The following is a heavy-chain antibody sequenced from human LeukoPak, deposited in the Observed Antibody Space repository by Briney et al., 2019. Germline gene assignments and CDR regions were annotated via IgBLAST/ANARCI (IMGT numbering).Heavy chain of an antibody. CDR3: AKPIWIQLLRVTNYFDY. Sequence: PGGSLRLSCAASGFTFTNAWMSWVRQAPGKGLEWVGRIKSKIHGGTIDYAAPVKGRFTISRDDSENTLYLQMNSLRAEDTAVYYCAKPIWIQLLRVTNYFDYWGQGTLVTVSS. D-gene: IGHD5-18*01. V-gene: IGHV3-15*01. J-gene: IGHJ4*02. CDR2: IKSKIHGGTI. CDR1: GFTFTNAW.